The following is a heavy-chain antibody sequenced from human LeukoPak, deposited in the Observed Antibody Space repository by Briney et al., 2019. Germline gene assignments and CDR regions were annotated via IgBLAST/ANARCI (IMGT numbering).Heavy chain of an antibody. D-gene: IGHD3-3*01. CDR3: ARDSYLRFLEYCLDY. CDR2: ISAYNGNT. V-gene: IGHV1-18*01. Sequence: ASVKVSCKASGYTFTSYGISWVRQAPGQGLEWMGWISAYNGNTNYAQKLQGRVTMTTDTSTSTAYMELSSLRSEDTAVYYCARDSYLRFLEYCLDYWGQGTLVTVSS. CDR1: GYTFTSYG. J-gene: IGHJ4*02.